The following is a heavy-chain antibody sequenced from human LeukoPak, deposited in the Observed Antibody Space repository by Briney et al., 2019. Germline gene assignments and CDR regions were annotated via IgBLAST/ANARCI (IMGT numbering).Heavy chain of an antibody. CDR3: ARGRNYYYYMDV. CDR1: GGSISSSSYY. J-gene: IGHJ6*03. Sequence: SETLSLTCTVSGGSISSSSYYWGWIRQPPGKGLERIGSIYYSGSTYYNPSLKSRVTISVDTSKNQFSLKLSSVTAADTAVYYCARGRNYYYYMDVWGKGTTVTVSS. CDR2: IYYSGST. V-gene: IGHV4-39*07.